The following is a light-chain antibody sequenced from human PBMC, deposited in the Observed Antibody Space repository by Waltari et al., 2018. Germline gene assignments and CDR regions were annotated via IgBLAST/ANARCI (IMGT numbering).Light chain of an antibody. CDR2: DVR. V-gene: IGLV2-14*03. CDR3: SSYTTSGTVV. J-gene: IGLJ2*01. CDR1: NSDVGAYNY. Sequence: QSALTQPASVSGSPGPSITLPCTGTNSDVGAYNYVSWYQQHPGKVPKVMIYDVRNRPSGVSNRFSGSKSGNTASLTISGLQAEDEADYYCSSYTTSGTVVFGGGTK.